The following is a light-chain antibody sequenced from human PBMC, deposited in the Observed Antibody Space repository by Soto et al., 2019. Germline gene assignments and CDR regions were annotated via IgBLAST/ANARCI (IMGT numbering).Light chain of an antibody. V-gene: IGLV2-23*01. CDR2: EGS. J-gene: IGLJ3*02. CDR1: SRDVGSYNL. Sequence: QSALTQPASVSGSPGQSITISCTGTSRDVGSYNLVSWYQQHPGKAPKVMIYEGSKRPSGVSNRFSGSKSSNRASLTISRLQAVDEGDYYCSSYAGRSTLVFGEGTKLTVL. CDR3: SSYAGRSTLV.